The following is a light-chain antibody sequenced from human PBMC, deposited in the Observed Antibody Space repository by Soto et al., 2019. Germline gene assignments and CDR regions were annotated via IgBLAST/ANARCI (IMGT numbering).Light chain of an antibody. Sequence: QSVLTQPRSVSGSPGQSVAISCTATSSDVGGFDFVSWYQQHPGKAPKLVIYDVSKRPSGVPDRFSGSWSGDTASLTISGLQAEDEADYYCCLYTASYSVFGGGTKLTVL. V-gene: IGLV2-11*01. CDR1: SSDVGGFDF. J-gene: IGLJ3*02. CDR3: CLYTASYSV. CDR2: DVS.